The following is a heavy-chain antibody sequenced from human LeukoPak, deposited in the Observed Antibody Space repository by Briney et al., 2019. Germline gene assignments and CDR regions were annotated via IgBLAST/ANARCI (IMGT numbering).Heavy chain of an antibody. J-gene: IGHJ4*02. CDR1: GFTFSDYY. CDR3: ARDRPGYFDWLYLVKTEYFDY. CDR2: ISSSGSTI. Sequence: PGGSLRLSCAASGFTFSDYYMSWIRQAPGKELEWVSYISSSGSTIYYADSVKGRFTISRDNAKNSLYLQMNSLRAEDTAVYYCARDRPGYFDWLYLVKTEYFDYWGQGTLVTVSS. D-gene: IGHD3-9*01. V-gene: IGHV3-11*01.